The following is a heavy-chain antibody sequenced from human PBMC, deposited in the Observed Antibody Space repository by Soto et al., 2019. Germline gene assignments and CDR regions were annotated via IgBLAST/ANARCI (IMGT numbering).Heavy chain of an antibody. CDR2: IYHSGST. Sequence: TSETLSLTCAVSSGSISSSNWWSWVRQPPGKGLEWIGEIYHSGSTNYNPSLKSRVTISVDKSKNQFSLKLSSVTAADTAVYYCARGTAADVYYYYYMDVWGKGTTVTVSS. V-gene: IGHV4-4*02. D-gene: IGHD6-13*01. CDR1: SGSISSSNW. J-gene: IGHJ6*03. CDR3: ARGTAADVYYYYYMDV.